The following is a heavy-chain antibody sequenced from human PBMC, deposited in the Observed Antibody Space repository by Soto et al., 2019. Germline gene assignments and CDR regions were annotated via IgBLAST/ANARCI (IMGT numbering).Heavy chain of an antibody. CDR2: INEDGRET. Sequence: EVHLVESGGGLVQPGGSLRLSCAASRFTFSDYWMSWVRQAPGKGLEWVANINEDGRETYYVDSVKGRFTISRDNADNSLFLQMDSLRAEDTAVYDCARDPRRRNSDYWGQGTVVTVSS. V-gene: IGHV3-7*01. CDR1: RFTFSDYW. J-gene: IGHJ4*02. CDR3: ARDPRRRNSDY. D-gene: IGHD1-7*01.